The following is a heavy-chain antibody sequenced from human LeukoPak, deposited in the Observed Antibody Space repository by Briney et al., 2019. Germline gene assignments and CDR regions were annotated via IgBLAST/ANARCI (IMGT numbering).Heavy chain of an antibody. CDR1: GGSISSGDYY. D-gene: IGHD3-10*01. CDR3: ARDLSGWFGEFNAHGGMDV. CDR2: IYYSGST. V-gene: IGHV4-30-4*01. J-gene: IGHJ6*02. Sequence: PSETLSLTCTVSGGSISSGDYYWSWIRQPPGKGLEWIGYIYYSGSTYYNPSLKSRVTISVDTSKNQFSLKLSSVTAADTAVYYCARDLSGWFGEFNAHGGMDVWGQGTTVTVSS.